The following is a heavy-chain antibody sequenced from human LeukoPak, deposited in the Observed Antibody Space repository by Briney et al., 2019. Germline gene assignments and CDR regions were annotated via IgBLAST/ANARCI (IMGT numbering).Heavy chain of an antibody. CDR3: ARPGIAAAGTDY. Sequence: GGSLRLSCAASGFTFSSYSMNWVRQAPGKGLEWVSSISSSGSYIYYADSVKGRFTISRDNAKNSLYLQMNSLRAEDTAVYYCARPGIAAAGTDYWGQGTLVTVSS. V-gene: IGHV3-21*01. D-gene: IGHD6-13*01. J-gene: IGHJ4*02. CDR2: ISSSGSYI. CDR1: GFTFSSYS.